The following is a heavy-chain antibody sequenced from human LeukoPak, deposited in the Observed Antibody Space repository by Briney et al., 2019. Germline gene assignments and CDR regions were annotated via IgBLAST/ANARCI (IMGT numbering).Heavy chain of an antibody. CDR1: GFTFSSYW. Sequence: GGSLRLSCAAYGFTFSSYWMSWVRQAPGKGLEWVANIKQDGSEKYFVDSVKGRFTISRDNAKNSLYLQMNSLRAEDTAVYHCARYGGSYHFDYWGQGTLVTVSS. CDR2: IKQDGSEK. V-gene: IGHV3-7*01. J-gene: IGHJ4*02. D-gene: IGHD1-26*01. CDR3: ARYGGSYHFDY.